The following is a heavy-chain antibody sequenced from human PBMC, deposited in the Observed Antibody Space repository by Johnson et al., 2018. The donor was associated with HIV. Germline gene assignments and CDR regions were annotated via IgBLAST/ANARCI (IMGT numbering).Heavy chain of an antibody. CDR1: GFTFSSYG. Sequence: QVQLVESGGGVVQPGGSLRLSCAASGFTFSSYGMHWVRQAPGKGLEWVAFIRYDGSNKYYADSVKGRFTISRDNSKNTLYLQMHSLKSEDTAVYYCATGASSTWSLGALDIWGQGTMVTVSS. CDR3: ATGASSTWSLGALDI. J-gene: IGHJ3*02. V-gene: IGHV3-30*02. CDR2: IRYDGSNK. D-gene: IGHD6-13*01.